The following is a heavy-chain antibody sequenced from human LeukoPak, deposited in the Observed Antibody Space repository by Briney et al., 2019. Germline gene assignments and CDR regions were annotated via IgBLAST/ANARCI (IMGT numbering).Heavy chain of an antibody. D-gene: IGHD6-13*01. CDR2: VYSSGSA. V-gene: IGHV3-53*01. J-gene: IGHJ4*02. CDR1: GFTFSSYE. Sequence: GRSLRLSCAASGFTFSSYEMNWVRQAPGKGLEWVSIVYSSGSAYYADSVGGRFTLSRDDSKNTVYLQMNSLRAEDTAVYYCARAIVPQYASGWYYFDYWGQGNLVTVSS. CDR3: ARAIVPQYASGWYYFDY.